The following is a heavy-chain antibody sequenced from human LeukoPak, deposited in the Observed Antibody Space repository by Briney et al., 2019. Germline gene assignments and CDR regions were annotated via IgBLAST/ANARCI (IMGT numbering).Heavy chain of an antibody. CDR2: IYYSGST. Sequence: PSETLSLTCTVSGGSISSGGYYWSWIRQHPGKGLEWIGYIYYSGSTYYNPSLKSRVTISVYTSKNQFSLKLSSVTAADTAVYYCARVNRIVVVPAAMSWFDPWGQGTLVTVSS. V-gene: IGHV4-31*03. CDR3: ARVNRIVVVPAAMSWFDP. D-gene: IGHD2-2*01. CDR1: GGSISSGGYY. J-gene: IGHJ5*02.